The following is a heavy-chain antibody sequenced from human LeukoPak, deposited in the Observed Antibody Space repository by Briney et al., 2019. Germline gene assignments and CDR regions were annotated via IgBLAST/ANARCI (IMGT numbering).Heavy chain of an antibody. Sequence: PSETLSLTCTVPGGSISRYYWSWIRQPPGKGLEWIGYIYYSESTNYNPSLKSRVTISGDTSKNQLSLKLSPVTAADTAVYYCARILGGNHGPSFDYWGQGTLVTVSS. CDR2: IYYSEST. V-gene: IGHV4-59*01. J-gene: IGHJ4*02. CDR1: GGSISRYY. CDR3: ARILGGNHGPSFDY. D-gene: IGHD3-10*01.